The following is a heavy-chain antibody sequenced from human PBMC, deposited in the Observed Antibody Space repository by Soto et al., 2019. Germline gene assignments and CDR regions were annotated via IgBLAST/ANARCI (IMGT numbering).Heavy chain of an antibody. CDR1: GFTFSSYA. J-gene: IGHJ6*02. Sequence: EVQLLASGGGLVQPGGSLRLSCAASGFTFSSYAMSWVRQAPGKGLEWGSGISGGGVSTNYVDSVKGRFTTSRDNSKNTLYMHMNSLRAEDTAMYYCAKAVRGGGGYTYDYYTMDVWGQGTTVTVSS. CDR2: ISGGGVST. V-gene: IGHV3-23*01. CDR3: AKAVRGGGGYTYDYYTMDV. D-gene: IGHD2-15*01.